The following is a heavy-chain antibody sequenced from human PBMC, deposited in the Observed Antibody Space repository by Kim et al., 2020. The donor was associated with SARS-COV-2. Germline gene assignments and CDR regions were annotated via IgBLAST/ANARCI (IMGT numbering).Heavy chain of an antibody. V-gene: IGHV3-30-3*01. J-gene: IGHJ6*02. Sequence: GGSLRLSCAASGFTFSSYAMHWVRQAPGKGLEWVAVISYDGSNKYYADSVKGRFTISRDNSKNTLYLQMNSLRAEDTAVYYCAREILGYCSSTSCPDGWDHYYYYGMDVWGQGTTVTVSS. CDR2: ISYDGSNK. CDR1: GFTFSSYA. D-gene: IGHD2-2*01. CDR3: AREILGYCSSTSCPDGWDHYYYYGMDV.